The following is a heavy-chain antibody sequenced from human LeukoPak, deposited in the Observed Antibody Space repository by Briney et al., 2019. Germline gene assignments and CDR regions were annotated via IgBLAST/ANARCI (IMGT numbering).Heavy chain of an antibody. CDR3: ARVFCSGGSCYSVPDAFDI. Sequence: PGGSLRLSCAVSGFTLSDYYMSWLRQAPGKGLEWVSYISSSGRSIYYADSVKGRFTTSRDKAKNALYLEMNSLRAEDTAVYYCARVFCSGGSCYSVPDAFDIWGQGTMVTVSS. J-gene: IGHJ3*02. V-gene: IGHV3-11*04. CDR1: GFTLSDYY. D-gene: IGHD2-15*01. CDR2: ISSSGRSI.